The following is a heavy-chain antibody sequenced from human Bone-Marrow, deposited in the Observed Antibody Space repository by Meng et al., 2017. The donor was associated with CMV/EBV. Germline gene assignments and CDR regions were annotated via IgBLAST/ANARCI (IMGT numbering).Heavy chain of an antibody. CDR3: TKDSGRGGHLWFRGVDY. J-gene: IGHJ4*02. CDR2: IRYDGGKK. Sequence: GESLKISCEASGLTLSSYGIHWVRQAPGKGLEWVAFIRYDGGKKEYVDSVKGRFTISRDNSKNTVNLQMNSLRAEDTAVYYCTKDSGRGGHLWFRGVDYWGQGTLVTVSS. V-gene: IGHV3-30*02. D-gene: IGHD3-10*01. CDR1: GLTLSSYG.